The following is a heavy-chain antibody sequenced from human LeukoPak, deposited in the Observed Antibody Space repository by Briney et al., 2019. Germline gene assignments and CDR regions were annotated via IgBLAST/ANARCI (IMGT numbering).Heavy chain of an antibody. CDR1: GFTLSSYA. J-gene: IGHJ4*02. CDR2: ISGSADNT. V-gene: IGHV3-23*01. CDR3: AKQGFGC. Sequence: GGSLRLSCTASGFTLSSYAMSWVRQASGEGLEWVSTISGSADNTNYAEAVKGRFTISRDNSKNTMYLQMNSLRAEDTAVYYCAKQGFGCWGQGTLVTVSS.